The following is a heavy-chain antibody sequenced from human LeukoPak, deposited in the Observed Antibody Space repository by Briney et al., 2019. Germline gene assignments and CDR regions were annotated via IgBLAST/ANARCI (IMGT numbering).Heavy chain of an antibody. CDR3: ARAGEYYGSGSFDY. CDR1: GGSISSYY. CDR2: IYYSGST. Sequence: TSETLSLTCTVSGGSISSYYWSWIRQPPGKGLEWIGYIYYSGSTNYNPSLKSRVTISVDTSKNQFSQKLSSVTAADTAVYYCARAGEYYGSGSFDYWGQGTLVTVSS. D-gene: IGHD3-10*01. J-gene: IGHJ4*02. V-gene: IGHV4-59*01.